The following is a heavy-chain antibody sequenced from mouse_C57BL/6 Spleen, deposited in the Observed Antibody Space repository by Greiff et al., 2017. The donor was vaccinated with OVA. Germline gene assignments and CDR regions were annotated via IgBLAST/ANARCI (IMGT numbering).Heavy chain of an antibody. CDR3: ARSSLIIPYAMDY. V-gene: IGHV1-20*01. Sequence: VQLKQSGPELVKPGDSVKISCKASGYSFTGSFMNWVMQSHGKSLEWIGRINPYNGDTFYNQKFKGKATLTVDKSSSTANMELRSLTSEDSAVYYCARSSLIIPYAMDYWGQGTSVTVSS. J-gene: IGHJ4*01. CDR2: INPYNGDT. CDR1: GYSFTGSF. D-gene: IGHD1-1*01.